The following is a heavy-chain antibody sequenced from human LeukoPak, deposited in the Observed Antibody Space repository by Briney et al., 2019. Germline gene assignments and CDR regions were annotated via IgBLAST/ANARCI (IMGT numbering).Heavy chain of an antibody. D-gene: IGHD6-19*01. J-gene: IGHJ3*01. CDR2: IICGGGT. Sequence: SESLSLSCAVSEMSFSAYYWNWVRQSPGKGLEWIGDIICGGGTKYNRSLEGRGTILIDTSKNQFSLKLTSVTAADTAVYYCARGFPPGSGSRGSHAFDVWGQGTMVTVSS. V-gene: IGHV4-34*01. CDR3: ARGFPPGSGSRGSHAFDV. CDR1: EMSFSAYY.